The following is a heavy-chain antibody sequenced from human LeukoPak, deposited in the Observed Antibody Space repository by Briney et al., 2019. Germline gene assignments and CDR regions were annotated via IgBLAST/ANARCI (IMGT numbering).Heavy chain of an antibody. CDR3: ARDSALGYCSGGSCPLRGPDY. D-gene: IGHD2-15*01. CDR2: IIPILGIA. V-gene: IGHV1-69*04. J-gene: IGHJ4*02. CDR1: GGTFSSYA. Sequence: SVKVSCKASGGTFSSYAISWVRQAPGQGLEWMGRIIPILGIANYAQKFQGRVTITADKSTSTAYMELSSLRSEDTAVYYCARDSALGYCSGGSCPLRGPDYWGQGTLVTVSS.